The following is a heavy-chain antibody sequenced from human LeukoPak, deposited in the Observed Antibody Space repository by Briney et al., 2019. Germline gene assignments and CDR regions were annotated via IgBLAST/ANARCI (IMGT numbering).Heavy chain of an antibody. J-gene: IGHJ4*02. Sequence: PSETLSLTCAVYGGSFSGYYWSWIRQPPGKGLEWIGEINHSGSTNYNPSLKSRVTISVDTSKNQFSLKLSSVTAEDTAVYYCAKDPMIRYWGQGTLVTVSS. CDR2: INHSGST. CDR3: AKDPMIRY. V-gene: IGHV4-34*01. CDR1: GGSFSGYY. D-gene: IGHD3-16*01.